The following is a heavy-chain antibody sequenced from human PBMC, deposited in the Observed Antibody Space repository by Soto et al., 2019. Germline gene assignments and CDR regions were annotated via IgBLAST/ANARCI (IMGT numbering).Heavy chain of an antibody. CDR2: MYNTGST. D-gene: IGHD2-21*02. V-gene: IGHV4-59*01. CDR3: ARDLWGYCGTDCYPLDV. J-gene: IGHJ6*02. Sequence: SETLSLTCTVSGGSINVYYWSWIRQPPGKGLEWIGYMYNTGSTVYNPSFKSRVTISVDTSKNQFSLKLNSVTAADTAVYYCARDLWGYCGTDCYPLDVWGQGTTVTVSS. CDR1: GGSINVYY.